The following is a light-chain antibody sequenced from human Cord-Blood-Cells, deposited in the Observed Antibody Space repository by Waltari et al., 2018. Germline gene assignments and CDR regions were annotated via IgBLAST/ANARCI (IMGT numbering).Light chain of an antibody. J-gene: IGKJ1*01. CDR2: AAS. Sequence: DIQMTRSPTSLTASLRDGLTITCRASQSISSYLNWYQQKPGKAPKLLIYAASSLQSGVPSRFSGSGSGTDFTLTISSLQPEDFATYYCQQSYSTPWTFGQGTKVEIK. CDR3: QQSYSTPWT. V-gene: IGKV1-39*01. CDR1: QSISSY.